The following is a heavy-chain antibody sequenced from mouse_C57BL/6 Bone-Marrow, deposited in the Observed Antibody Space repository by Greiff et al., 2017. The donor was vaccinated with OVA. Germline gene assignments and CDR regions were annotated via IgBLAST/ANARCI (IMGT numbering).Heavy chain of an antibody. CDR2: IYPGNSDT. CDR3: TRGGWLLRDWYFDV. V-gene: IGHV1-5*01. Sequence: VQLQQSGTVLARPGASVKMSCKTSGYTFTSYWMHWVKQRPGQGLEWIGAIYPGNSDTSYNQKFKGKAKLTAVTSASTAYMELSSLTNEDSAVYYCTRGGWLLRDWYFDVWGTGTTVTVSS. CDR1: GYTFTSYW. J-gene: IGHJ1*03. D-gene: IGHD2-3*01.